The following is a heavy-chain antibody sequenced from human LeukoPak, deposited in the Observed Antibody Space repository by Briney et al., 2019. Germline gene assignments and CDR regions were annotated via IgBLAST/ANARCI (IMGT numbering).Heavy chain of an antibody. CDR1: GFTFSNFA. V-gene: IGHV3-23*01. CDR2: INVGGSYM. D-gene: IGHD6-13*01. J-gene: IGHJ4*02. Sequence: GGSLRLSCTASGFTFSNFAMSWVRQAPGKGLEWVSSINVGGSYMYSVDSDEGRFTSSRDSPKNTLYLQMNSLRAEDTAVYYCAKGHGSSWSFFDFWGQGTLVTVSS. CDR3: AKGHGSSWSFFDF.